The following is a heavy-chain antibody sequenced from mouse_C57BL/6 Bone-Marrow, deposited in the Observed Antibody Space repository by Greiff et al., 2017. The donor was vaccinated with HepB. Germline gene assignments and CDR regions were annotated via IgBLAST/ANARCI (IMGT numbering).Heavy chain of an antibody. Sequence: LQESGAELVRPGTSVKMSCKASGYTFTNYWIGWAKQRPGHGLEWIGDIYPGGGYTNYNEKFKGKATLTADKSSSTAYMQFSSLTSEDSAIYYCARRWDYFDYWGQGTTLTVSS. CDR1: GYTFTNYW. CDR3: ARRWDYFDY. J-gene: IGHJ2*01. V-gene: IGHV1-63*01. CDR2: IYPGGGYT. D-gene: IGHD1-1*02.